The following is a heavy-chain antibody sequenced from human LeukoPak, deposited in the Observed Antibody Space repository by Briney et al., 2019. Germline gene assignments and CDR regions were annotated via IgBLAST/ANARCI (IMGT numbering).Heavy chain of an antibody. CDR3: ARERTSWPYYYGMDV. J-gene: IGHJ6*02. V-gene: IGHV3-30-3*01. D-gene: IGHD2-2*01. Sequence: GGSLRLSCAASGFTFSSYAMHWVRQAPGKGLEWVAVISYDGSNKYYADPVKGRFTISRDNSKNTLYLQMNSLRAEDTAVYYCARERTSWPYYYGMDVWGQGTTVTVSS. CDR2: ISYDGSNK. CDR1: GFTFSSYA.